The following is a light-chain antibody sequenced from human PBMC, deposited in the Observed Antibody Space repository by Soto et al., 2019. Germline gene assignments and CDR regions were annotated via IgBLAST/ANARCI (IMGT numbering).Light chain of an antibody. CDR3: HQNYDLPWT. CDR2: GAS. CDR1: QTISGNY. V-gene: IGKV3D-7*01. J-gene: IGKJ2*02. Sequence: EIALTQSPASLSLSPGESVTLSCRTSQTISGNYLSWYQRRPGQAPRLLIFGASIRATDIPARFSGSGSGRDFTLAITSLEPEDFAVYYFHQNYDLPWTFGQGTKLEMK.